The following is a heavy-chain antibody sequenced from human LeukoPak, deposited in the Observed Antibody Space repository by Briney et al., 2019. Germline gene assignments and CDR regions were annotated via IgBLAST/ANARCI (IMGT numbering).Heavy chain of an antibody. CDR2: IYYSGST. V-gene: IGHV4-59*01. CDR3: GSTNYNPSLKSRVTISVDTSKNQFSLKLSSVTAADTAVYYCARGYCSGGSCYPDAFDI. CDR1: GGSISSYY. D-gene: IGHD3-10*01. J-gene: IGHJ3*02. Sequence: SETLSLTCTVSGGSISSYYWSWIRQPPGKGLEWIGYIYYSGSTNYNPSLKSRVTISVDTSKNQFSLKLSSVTAAATAVYYSGSTNYNPSLKSRVTISVDTSKNQFSLKLSSVTAADTAVYYCARGYCSGGSCYPDAFDIWGQGTMVTVSS.